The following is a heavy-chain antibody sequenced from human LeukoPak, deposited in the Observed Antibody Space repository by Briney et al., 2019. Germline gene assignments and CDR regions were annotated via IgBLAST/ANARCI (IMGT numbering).Heavy chain of an antibody. CDR3: AELGITMIGGV. V-gene: IGHV3-7*01. D-gene: IGHD3-10*02. CDR2: IKQDGSEK. CDR1: GFTFCSLL. Sequence: GGSLPHSCSAWGFTFCSLLMSWLRQAPGEGLEWVDNIKQDGSEKYYVDSVKGRFTISRDNAENSLYLQMNSLRAEDTAVYYCAELGITMIGGVWGKGTTVTISS. J-gene: IGHJ6*04.